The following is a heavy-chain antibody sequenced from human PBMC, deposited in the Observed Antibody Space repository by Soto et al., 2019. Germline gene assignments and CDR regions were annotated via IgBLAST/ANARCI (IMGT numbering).Heavy chain of an antibody. CDR2: INHSGST. CDR3: ARVVAARPNYYYYGMDV. Sequence: LSLTCAVYGGSFSGYYWSWIRQPPGKGLEWIGEINHSGSTNYNPSLKSRVTISVDTSKNQFSLKLSSVTAADTAVYYCARVVAARPNYYYYGMDVWGQGTTVTVSS. CDR1: GGSFSGYY. D-gene: IGHD6-6*01. J-gene: IGHJ6*02. V-gene: IGHV4-34*01.